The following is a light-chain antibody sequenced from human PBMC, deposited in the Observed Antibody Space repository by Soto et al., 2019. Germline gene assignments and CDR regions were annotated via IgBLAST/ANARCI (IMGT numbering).Light chain of an antibody. CDR3: CSYAGSYTYV. Sequence: QSVLTQPRSVSGPPGQSVTISCTGTRSDVGGYNYVSWYQQHPGRAPKLMIYDVSKRPSGVPDRFSGSKSGNTASLTISGLQAEDEADYYCCSYAGSYTYVFGTGTKVTVL. CDR2: DVS. V-gene: IGLV2-11*01. CDR1: RSDVGGYNY. J-gene: IGLJ1*01.